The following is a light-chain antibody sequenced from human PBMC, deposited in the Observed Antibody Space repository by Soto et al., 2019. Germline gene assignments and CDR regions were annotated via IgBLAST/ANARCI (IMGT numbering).Light chain of an antibody. J-gene: IGKJ3*01. V-gene: IGKV1-39*01. CDR1: ENIGNY. Sequence: DIQLTQSPSSLSASVGDRVIITCRASENIGNYLNWYQQIPGRPPKPLVLSASRLQSGVPSRFSGSGSGTDFTLTITSLQTEDFATYYCQQSYSAPLTFGPGTTVDFK. CDR3: QQSYSAPLT. CDR2: SAS.